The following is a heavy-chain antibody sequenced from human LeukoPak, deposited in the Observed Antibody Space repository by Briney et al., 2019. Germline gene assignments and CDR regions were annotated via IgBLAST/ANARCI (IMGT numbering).Heavy chain of an antibody. V-gene: IGHV4-59*01. CDR3: AREALADYVWGSYRHDAFDI. D-gene: IGHD3-16*02. CDR2: IYYSGST. Sequence: SETLSLTCTVSGGSISSYYWSWIRQPPGKGLEWIGYIYYSGSTNYNPSLKSRVTISVDTSKNQFSLKLSSVTAADTAVYYCAREALADYVWGSYRHDAFDIWGQRTMVTVSS. CDR1: GGSISSYY. J-gene: IGHJ3*02.